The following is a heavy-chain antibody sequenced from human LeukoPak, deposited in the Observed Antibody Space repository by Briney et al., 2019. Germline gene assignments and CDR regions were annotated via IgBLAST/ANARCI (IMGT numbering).Heavy chain of an antibody. CDR3: TRWYYGSGTYYSALGY. V-gene: IGHV3-49*04. D-gene: IGHD3-10*01. J-gene: IGHJ4*02. Sequence: GGSLRLSCAASEFTFSSYAMSWVRQAPGKGLEWIGFIRSKAYGGATEYAASVKGRFTISRDDSKSIAYLQVSSLRTEDTAVYYCTRWYYGSGTYYSALGYWGQGTLVTVSS. CDR1: EFTFSSYA. CDR2: IRSKAYGGAT.